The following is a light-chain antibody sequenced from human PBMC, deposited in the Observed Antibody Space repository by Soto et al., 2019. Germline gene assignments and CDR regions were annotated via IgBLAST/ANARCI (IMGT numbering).Light chain of an antibody. Sequence: DIQMTQSPPTLSASVGDSVTITCRASQSMSTWLAWYQQKPGKAPKLLIYDASSLESGVPSRFSGSGSGTEFTLTISSLQPDDFATYYCQQYNSYSQTFGQGTKVDIK. V-gene: IGKV1-5*01. CDR3: QQYNSYSQT. CDR1: QSMSTW. J-gene: IGKJ1*01. CDR2: DAS.